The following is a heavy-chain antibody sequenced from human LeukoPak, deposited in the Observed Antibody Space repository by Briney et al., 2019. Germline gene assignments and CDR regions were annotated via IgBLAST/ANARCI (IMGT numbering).Heavy chain of an antibody. CDR1: GFTFTSYS. J-gene: IGHJ4*02. CDR2: IMSSNSHI. V-gene: IGHV3-21*01. Sequence: GGSLRLSCAASGFTFTSYSMNWVRQAPGKGLEWVSSIMSSNSHIYYTDSVRGRFTISRDNAKNSLYLLMNSLRAEDTAVYYCARDFTGCSSINCYFDYWGQGTLVTVSS. CDR3: ARDFTGCSSINCYFDY. D-gene: IGHD2-2*01.